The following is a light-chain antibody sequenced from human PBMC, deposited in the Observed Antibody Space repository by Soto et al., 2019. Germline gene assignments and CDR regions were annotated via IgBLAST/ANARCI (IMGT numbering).Light chain of an antibody. J-gene: IGLJ1*01. CDR1: SSDVGGYNS. CDR2: DVR. V-gene: IGLV2-11*01. Sequence: QSALTQPRSVSGSPGQSVTISCTGTSSDVGGYNSVSWYQHHPGKAPKLMIYDVRKRPSGVPDRFSGSKSDNTASLTISGLQGEDEADYYCCSYAGRYTYVFGTGTKLTVL. CDR3: CSYAGRYTYV.